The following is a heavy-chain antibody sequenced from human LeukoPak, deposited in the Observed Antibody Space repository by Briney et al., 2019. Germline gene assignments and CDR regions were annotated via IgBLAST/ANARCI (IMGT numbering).Heavy chain of an antibody. V-gene: IGHV3-7*01. CDR1: GFTVSSNY. J-gene: IGHJ4*02. Sequence: PGGSLRLSCAASGFTVSSNYMSWVRQAPGKGLEWVANVQQDGSEKYYVDSVKGRFTISSDNAKNSVYLQMNSLRAEDTAIYYCATTLNIATAGYFWGQGTLVTVSS. CDR2: VQQDGSEK. CDR3: ATTLNIATAGYF. D-gene: IGHD6-13*01.